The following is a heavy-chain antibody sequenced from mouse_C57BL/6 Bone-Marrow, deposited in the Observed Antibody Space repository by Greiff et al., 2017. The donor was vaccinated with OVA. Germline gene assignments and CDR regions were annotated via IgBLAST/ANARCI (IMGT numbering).Heavy chain of an antibody. CDR3: ARSLGGGFDY. D-gene: IGHD1-1*02. Sequence: QVQLKQPGAELVKPGASVKLSCKASGYTFTSYWMHWVKQRPGQGLEWIGMIHPNSGSTNYNEKFKSKATLTVDKSSSTAYMQLSSLTSEDSAVYYCARSLGGGFDYWGQGTTLTVSS. V-gene: IGHV1-64*01. CDR2: IHPNSGST. CDR1: GYTFTSYW. J-gene: IGHJ2*01.